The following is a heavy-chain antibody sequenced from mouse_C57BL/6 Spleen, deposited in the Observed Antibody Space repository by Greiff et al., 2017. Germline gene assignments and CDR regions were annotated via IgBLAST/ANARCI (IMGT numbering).Heavy chain of an antibody. CDR3: AKGYYGNLFDY. J-gene: IGHJ2*01. D-gene: IGHD2-1*01. CDR2: ISSGSSTI. V-gene: IGHV5-17*01. CDR1: GFTFSDYG. Sequence: EVQRVESGGGLVKPGGSLKLSCAASGFTFSDYGMHWVRQAPEKGLEWVAYISSGSSTISYADTVKGRFTISRDNAKNTLFLQMTSLRSEDTAMYYCAKGYYGNLFDYWGQGTTLTVSS.